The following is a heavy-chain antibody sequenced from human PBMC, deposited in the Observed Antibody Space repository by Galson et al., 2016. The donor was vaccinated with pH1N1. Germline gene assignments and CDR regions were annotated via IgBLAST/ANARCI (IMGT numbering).Heavy chain of an antibody. V-gene: IGHV3-7*03. D-gene: IGHD1-26*01. Sequence: SLRLSCAASGFTFSSYWMHWVRQAPGKGLEWVANIKQDGSELYYVGSVKGRFTISRDNAKNSLCLQINSLRAEDTAVYYCTRAVGSYSSFWGQGTLVTVSS. CDR2: IKQDGSEL. CDR3: TRAVGSYSSF. CDR1: GFTFSSYW. J-gene: IGHJ4*02.